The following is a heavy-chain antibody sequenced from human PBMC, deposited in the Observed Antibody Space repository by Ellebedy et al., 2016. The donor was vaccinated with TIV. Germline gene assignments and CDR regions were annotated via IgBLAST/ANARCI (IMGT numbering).Heavy chain of an antibody. V-gene: IGHV1-3*01. J-gene: IGHJ5*02. D-gene: IGHD6-13*01. Sequence: KFQGRVTITRDTSASTAYMELSSLTSEDTAVYYCARAGMYSSSWYRNNWFDPWGQGTLVTVSS. CDR3: ARAGMYSSSWYRNNWFDP.